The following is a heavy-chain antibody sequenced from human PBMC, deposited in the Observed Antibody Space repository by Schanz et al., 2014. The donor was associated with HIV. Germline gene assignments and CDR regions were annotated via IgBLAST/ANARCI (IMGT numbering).Heavy chain of an antibody. D-gene: IGHD2-15*01. CDR1: GFTFSDYY. CDR3: ARGGIWEWDQPDFDY. J-gene: IGHJ4*02. CDR2: LWYDGSNK. V-gene: IGHV3-33*08. Sequence: QVQLVESGGGLVKPGGSLRLSCAASGFTFSDYYMSWIRQAPGKGLEWGAVLWYDGSNKDYADSVKGRFTISRDNSKNTLYLQVNSLRAEDTAVYYCARGGIWEWDQPDFDYWGRGTLVTVSS.